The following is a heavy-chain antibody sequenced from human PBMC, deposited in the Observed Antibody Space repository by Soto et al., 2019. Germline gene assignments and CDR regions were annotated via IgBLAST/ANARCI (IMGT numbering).Heavy chain of an antibody. CDR1: GYTFTNYW. D-gene: IGHD3-16*01. V-gene: IGHV5-51*01. CDR2: IFPGDSDT. CDR3: VRPNFGALTHFDF. J-gene: IGHJ4*02. Sequence: GESLKISCKAIGYTFTNYWIGWVRQTPRKGLEWMGIIFPGDSDTRYNPSFEGQVTVSADESISTAYLQWNTLKVSDTAMYYCVRPNFGALTHFDFWGQGTLVTVSS.